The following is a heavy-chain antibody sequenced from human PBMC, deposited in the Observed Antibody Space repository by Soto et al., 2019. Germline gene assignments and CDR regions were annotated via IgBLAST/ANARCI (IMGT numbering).Heavy chain of an antibody. CDR3: ARYCSGGSCYPMEYFQH. D-gene: IGHD2-15*01. CDR2: ISAYNGNT. Sequence: QVQLVQSGAEVKKPGASVKVSCKASGYTFTSYGISWVRQAPGQGLEWMGWISAYNGNTNYAQKLQGRVTMTTDTSTSTAYMELRSLRSDDTAVYYCARYCSGGSCYPMEYFQHWGQGTLVTVSS. J-gene: IGHJ1*01. V-gene: IGHV1-18*01. CDR1: GYTFTSYG.